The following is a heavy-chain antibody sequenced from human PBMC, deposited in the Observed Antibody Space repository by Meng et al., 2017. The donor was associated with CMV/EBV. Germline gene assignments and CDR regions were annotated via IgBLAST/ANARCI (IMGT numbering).Heavy chain of an antibody. Sequence: SETLSLTCTVSGGSISSSSYYWGWIRQPPGKGLEWIGSIYYRGSTYYNPSLKSRVTISVDTSKNQFSLKLSSVTAADTAVYYCARATPYYDILTGYYTYFDYWGQGTLVTVSS. CDR1: GGSISSSSYY. D-gene: IGHD3-9*01. J-gene: IGHJ4*02. V-gene: IGHV4-39*07. CDR3: ARATPYYDILTGYYTYFDY. CDR2: IYYRGST.